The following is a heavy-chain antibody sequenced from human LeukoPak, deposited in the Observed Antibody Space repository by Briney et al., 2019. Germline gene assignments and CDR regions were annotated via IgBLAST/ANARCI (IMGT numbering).Heavy chain of an antibody. J-gene: IGHJ4*02. D-gene: IGHD4-17*01. V-gene: IGHV4-31*03. Sequence: SETLSLTCTVSGGSISSGGYYWSWIRQHPGKGLEWIGYIYYSGTTYYNPSLKSRVSISLDTSKNQFSLNLSSVTAADTAVYYCARTGTVTTWDYWGQGTLVTVSS. CDR3: ARTGTVTTWDY. CDR1: GGSISSGGYY. CDR2: IYYSGTT.